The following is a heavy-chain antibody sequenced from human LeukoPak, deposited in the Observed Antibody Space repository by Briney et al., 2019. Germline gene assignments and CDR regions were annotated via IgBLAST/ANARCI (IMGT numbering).Heavy chain of an antibody. D-gene: IGHD1-26*01. V-gene: IGHV3-7*01. J-gene: IGHJ6*02. CDR2: IKQDGSEK. CDR3: ARDSSGSYPYYYYYGMDV. Sequence: PGGSLRLSCAASGFIFSSYWMSWVRQAPGKGLEWVANIKQDGSEKYYVDSVKGRFTISRDNAKNSLYLQVNSLRAEDTAVYYCARDSSGSYPYYYYYGMDVWGQGTTVTVSS. CDR1: GFIFSSYW.